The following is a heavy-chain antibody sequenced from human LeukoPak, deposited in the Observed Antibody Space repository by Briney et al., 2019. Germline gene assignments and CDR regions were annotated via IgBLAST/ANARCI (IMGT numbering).Heavy chain of an antibody. V-gene: IGHV5-10-1*01. CDR1: GYSFTSYW. D-gene: IGHD1-26*01. J-gene: IGHJ4*02. CDR3: ARLSSGIYSDY. CDR2: IDPSEPYT. Sequence: GESLKISCKGSGYSFTSYWISWGRQMPGKGLEWVGRIDPSEPYTNYSPSFQGHVTISADKSISTAYLQWSSLKASDTAMYYCARLSSGIYSDYWGQGTLVTVSS.